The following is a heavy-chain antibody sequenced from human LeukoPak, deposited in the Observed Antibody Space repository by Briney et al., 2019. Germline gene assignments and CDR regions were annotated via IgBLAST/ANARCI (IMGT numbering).Heavy chain of an antibody. Sequence: PGGSLRLSCAVTAFNVGVNYMTWVRQAPGKGLQWVSSISGSGESTYYADSMKGRFTISRDNSKNTLSLQMNSLRAEDTAVYFCAKGWEFRVVIPAAVSWGQGTLVTVSS. CDR1: AFNVGVNY. V-gene: IGHV3-23*01. CDR2: ISGSGEST. J-gene: IGHJ5*02. CDR3: AKGWEFRVVIPAAVS. D-gene: IGHD3-3*01.